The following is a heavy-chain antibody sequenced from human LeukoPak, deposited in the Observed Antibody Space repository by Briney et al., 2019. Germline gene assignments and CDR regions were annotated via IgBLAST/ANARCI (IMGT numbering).Heavy chain of an antibody. D-gene: IGHD6-19*01. V-gene: IGHV3-30*18. J-gene: IGHJ5*02. CDR3: AKGGTSGWNNWFDP. CDR1: RFTFSSYG. CDR2: ISYDGSNK. Sequence: GRSLRLSCAASRFTFSSYGMHWVRQAPGKGLEWVAVISYDGSNKYYVDSVKGRFTISRDNSKDTLYLQMNSLRADDTAVYYCAKGGTSGWNNWFDPWGQGTLVTVSS.